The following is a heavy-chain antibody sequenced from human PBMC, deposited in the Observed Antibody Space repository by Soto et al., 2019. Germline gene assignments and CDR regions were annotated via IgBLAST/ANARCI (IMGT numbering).Heavy chain of an antibody. Sequence: SETLSLTCSVSGGSVNNKTYYWSWIRQPPGKRLEWIGYVYYSGTTNYNPSLKSRVTISIDMSKNQFPLRLSSVIAADTALYYCARTTAVPNTPRSRYFFDFWGQGTLVTVSS. V-gene: IGHV4-61*01. CDR1: GGSVNNKTYY. CDR3: ARTTAVPNTPRSRYFFDF. D-gene: IGHD3-9*01. CDR2: VYYSGTT. J-gene: IGHJ4*02.